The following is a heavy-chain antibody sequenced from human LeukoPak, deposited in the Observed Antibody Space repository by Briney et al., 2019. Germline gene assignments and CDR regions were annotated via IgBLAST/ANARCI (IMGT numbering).Heavy chain of an antibody. V-gene: IGHV1-18*01. Sequence: ASVKVSCKASGYTFTSYGISWVRQAPGQGLEWMGWISAYNGNTNYAQKLQGRVTMTTDTSTSTAYMELRSLRSDDTAVYYCARDPDTYFYDSSGYYPYLGQGTLVTVSS. CDR1: GYTFTSYG. CDR3: ARDPDTYFYDSSGYYPY. J-gene: IGHJ4*02. CDR2: ISAYNGNT. D-gene: IGHD3-22*01.